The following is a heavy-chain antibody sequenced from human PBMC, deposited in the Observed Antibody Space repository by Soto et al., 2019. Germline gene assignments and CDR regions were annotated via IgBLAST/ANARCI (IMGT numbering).Heavy chain of an antibody. Sequence: EVQLLESGGGLVQPGGSLRLSCAASGFTFRSYAMSWVRQAPGRGLEWVSTFGGRDFNTYYADSVKGRFTVSRDNDNSALLLQMNGLRAEDTAVYYCAKGPDPGAFDIWGQGTLVTVSS. D-gene: IGHD3-10*01. CDR3: AKGPDPGAFDI. CDR2: FGGRDFNT. J-gene: IGHJ3*02. V-gene: IGHV3-23*01. CDR1: GFTFRSYA.